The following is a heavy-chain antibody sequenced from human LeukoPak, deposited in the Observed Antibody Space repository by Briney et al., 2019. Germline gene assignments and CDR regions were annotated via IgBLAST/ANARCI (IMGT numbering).Heavy chain of an antibody. D-gene: IGHD1-14*01. Sequence: GGSLRLSCAASGFTFSDYYMSWIRQAPREGLGWVSCVSSSGSTIYYADSVKGRFTISRDNAKNSLYLQMNSLRAEDTAVYYCASRTVGMDVWGQGTTVTVSS. CDR1: GFTFSDYY. CDR3: ASRTVGMDV. CDR2: VSSSGSTI. J-gene: IGHJ6*02. V-gene: IGHV3-11*01.